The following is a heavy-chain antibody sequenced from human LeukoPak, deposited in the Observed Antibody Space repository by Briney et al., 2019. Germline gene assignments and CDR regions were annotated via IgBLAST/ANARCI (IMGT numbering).Heavy chain of an antibody. D-gene: IGHD6-19*01. CDR2: INPNSGGT. Sequence: ASVKVSCKASGYTFTGYYMHWVRQAPGQGLEWMGWINPNSGGTNYAQKFQGWVTMTRDTSISTAYMELSRLRSDDTAVYYCARGSSSGWYKFVYWGQGTLVTVSS. CDR3: ARGSSSGWYKFVY. V-gene: IGHV1-2*04. J-gene: IGHJ4*02. CDR1: GYTFTGYY.